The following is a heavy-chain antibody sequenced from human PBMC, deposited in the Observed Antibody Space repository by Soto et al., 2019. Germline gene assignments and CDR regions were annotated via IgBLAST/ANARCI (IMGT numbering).Heavy chain of an antibody. CDR3: ARGDYYGSGSYFSNLDY. V-gene: IGHV3-30-3*01. CDR2: ISYDGSNQ. CDR1: GFTFSDYA. Sequence: QVQLVESGGGVVQPGRSLRLSCAASGFTFSDYAMHWVRQAPGKGLEWVAIISYDGSNQYYADSVKGRFTISRDKSKNTRYLQMNSLRAEDTAVYYCARGDYYGSGSYFSNLDYWGQGTLVTVSS. J-gene: IGHJ4*02. D-gene: IGHD3-10*01.